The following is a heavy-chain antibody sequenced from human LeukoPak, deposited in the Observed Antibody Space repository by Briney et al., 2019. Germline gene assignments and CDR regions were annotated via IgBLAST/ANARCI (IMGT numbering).Heavy chain of an antibody. D-gene: IGHD2-2*01. J-gene: IGHJ6*02. Sequence: PGGSLRLSCAASGFTVSSNYMSWVRQAPGKGLEWASVIYSGGSTYYADSVKGRFTTSRDNSKNTLYLQMNSLRAEETAVYYCARDLVVPAAMLHYYYYYGMDVWGQGTTVTVSS. CDR2: IYSGGST. V-gene: IGHV3-66*01. CDR1: GFTVSSNY. CDR3: ARDLVVPAAMLHYYYYYGMDV.